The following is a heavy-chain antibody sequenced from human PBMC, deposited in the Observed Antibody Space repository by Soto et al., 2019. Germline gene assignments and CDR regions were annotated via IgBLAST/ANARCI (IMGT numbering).Heavy chain of an antibody. CDR1: GYSISSGYA. CDR3: ARISSGWQAVDY. J-gene: IGHJ4*02. Sequence: SETLSLTCAVSGYSISSGYAWGWIRQPPGKGLEYIGSIYHSGTTYYNPSLKSRATISVDTSKNQFSLKLSSVTAADTAVFYCARISSGWQAVDYWGPGTLVTSPQ. CDR2: IYHSGTT. V-gene: IGHV4-38-2*01. D-gene: IGHD6-19*01.